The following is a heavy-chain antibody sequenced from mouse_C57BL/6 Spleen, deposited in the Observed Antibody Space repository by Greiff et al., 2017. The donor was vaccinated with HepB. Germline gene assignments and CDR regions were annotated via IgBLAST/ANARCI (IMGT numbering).Heavy chain of an antibody. J-gene: IGHJ3*01. Sequence: QVQLQQPGAELVKPGASVKLSCKASGYTFTSYWMQWVKQRPGQGLEWIGEIDPSDSYTTYNQKFKGKATLTVATSSSTAYMPLSSLTSEDSAVYYCARKALCDGYYEFAYWGQGTLVTVSA. CDR3: ARKALCDGYYEFAY. CDR2: IDPSDSYT. CDR1: GYTFTSYW. V-gene: IGHV1-50*01. D-gene: IGHD2-3*01.